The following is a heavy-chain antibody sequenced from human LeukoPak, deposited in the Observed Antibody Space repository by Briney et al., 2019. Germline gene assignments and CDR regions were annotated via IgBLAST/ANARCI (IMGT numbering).Heavy chain of an antibody. J-gene: IGHJ4*02. CDR2: ISGSGDKT. V-gene: IGHV3-23*01. Sequence: PGGALRLSCAASGFTFSNSAMSWVRQAPGKGLEWVLAISGSGDKTYYADSVKGRFSISRDNSKNTLYLQMNSLRAEDTALYYCARARSTGYYVADYWGQGTLVTVSS. CDR3: ARARSTGYYVADY. D-gene: IGHD3-9*01. CDR1: GFTFSNSA.